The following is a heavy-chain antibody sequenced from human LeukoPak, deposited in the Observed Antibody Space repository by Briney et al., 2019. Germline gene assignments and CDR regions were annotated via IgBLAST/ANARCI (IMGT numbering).Heavy chain of an antibody. CDR3: ARKLWFGEPCCYFDY. CDR1: GYTFSKYS. Sequence: GASVKVSCKASGYTFSKYSTNWVRQAPAQGLESMGWISGYNGKTNYAQKLQDRVTMTTDTSTSTAYMELRSLRSDDTAVYYCARKLWFGEPCCYFDYWGQGTLVTVSS. D-gene: IGHD3-10*01. J-gene: IGHJ4*02. CDR2: ISGYNGKT. V-gene: IGHV1-18*01.